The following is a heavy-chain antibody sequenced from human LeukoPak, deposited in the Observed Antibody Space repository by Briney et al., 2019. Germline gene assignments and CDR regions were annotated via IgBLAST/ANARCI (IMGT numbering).Heavy chain of an antibody. J-gene: IGHJ4*02. CDR2: MSYDGTNK. Sequence: GRSLRLSCAASGFTFSSYTMHWVRQAPGKGLEWVAVMSYDGTNKYYADSVKGRFTISRDNSENTLYLQMNSLRAEDTAVYYCASPDQDGYIRLPFDYWGQGTLVAVSS. V-gene: IGHV3-30*04. CDR1: GFTFSSYT. D-gene: IGHD5-24*01. CDR3: ASPDQDGYIRLPFDY.